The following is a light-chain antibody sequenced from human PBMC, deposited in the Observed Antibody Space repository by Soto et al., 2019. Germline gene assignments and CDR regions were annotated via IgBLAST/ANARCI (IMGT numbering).Light chain of an antibody. CDR1: SSDVGRYNH. CDR3: SAYAGSIYV. V-gene: IGLV2-8*01. CDR2: DVN. J-gene: IGLJ1*01. Sequence: QSALTQPPSASGSPGQSVTISCTGTSSDVGRYNHVSWYQQHPGKAPKLMIFDVNKRPSGVPDRFSGSKSGNTASLTVSELQAEDEADYYCSAYAGSIYVFGSGTKLTVL.